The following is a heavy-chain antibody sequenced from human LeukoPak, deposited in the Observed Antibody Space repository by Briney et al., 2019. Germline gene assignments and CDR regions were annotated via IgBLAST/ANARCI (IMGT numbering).Heavy chain of an antibody. Sequence: PSETLSLTCTVSGGSISSSSYYWGWIRQPPGKGLEWIGSIYYSGSTYYNPSLKSRVTISVDTSKNQFSLKLSSVTAADTAVYYCARDGSSGWYWGQGTLVTVSS. J-gene: IGHJ4*02. D-gene: IGHD6-19*01. CDR3: ARDGSSGWY. CDR2: IYYSGST. V-gene: IGHV4-39*07. CDR1: GGSISSSSYY.